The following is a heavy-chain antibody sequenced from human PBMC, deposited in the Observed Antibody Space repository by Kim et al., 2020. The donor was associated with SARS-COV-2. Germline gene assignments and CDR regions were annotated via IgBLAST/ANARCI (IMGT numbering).Heavy chain of an antibody. CDR3: ARTV. Sequence: GGSPRLSCVASGFILDTYGVTWVRQVPGKGLEWVAGISDDGGSTSYAESVRGRFTISRDNSRNTVYLQMNSLRAEDTATYSCARTVW. J-gene: IGHJ3*01. CDR2: ISDDGGST. V-gene: IGHV3-23*01. CDR1: GFILDTYG.